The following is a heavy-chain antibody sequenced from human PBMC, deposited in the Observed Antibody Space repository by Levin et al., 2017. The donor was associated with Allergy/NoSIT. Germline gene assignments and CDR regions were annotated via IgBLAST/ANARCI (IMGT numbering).Heavy chain of an antibody. CDR2: INSDGSNT. D-gene: IGHD2-2*01. Sequence: PGGSLRLSCAASGFTFSNYWMHWVRQAPGKGLVWVSHINSDGSNTTYADSVKGRFTISRDNAKNTLYLQMNSLRDEDTAVYYCARGGCSSTSCLDNWGQGTLVTVSP. CDR3: ARGGCSSTSCLDN. J-gene: IGHJ4*02. CDR1: GFTFSNYW. V-gene: IGHV3-74*03.